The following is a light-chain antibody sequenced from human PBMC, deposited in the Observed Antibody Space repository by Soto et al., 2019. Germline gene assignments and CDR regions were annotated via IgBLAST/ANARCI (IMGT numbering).Light chain of an antibody. CDR1: SSDIGDYNY. CDR2: DVS. CDR3: CSYTRSGTLI. V-gene: IGLV2-14*01. J-gene: IGLJ1*01. Sequence: QSALTQPASVSGSPGQSITISCVGNSSDIGDYNYVSWYQQHPGKVPKVIIFDVSNRPSGVSYRFSGTKSGNTASLTVSGLQAEDEAHYYCCSYTRSGTLIFGTGTKVTVL.